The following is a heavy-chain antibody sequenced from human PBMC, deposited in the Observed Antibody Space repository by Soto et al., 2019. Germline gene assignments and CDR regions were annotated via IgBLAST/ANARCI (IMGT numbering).Heavy chain of an antibody. CDR2: ISYDGSNK. V-gene: IGHV3-30*18. CDR1: GFTFSSYG. Sequence: QVQLVESGGGVDQPGRSLRLSCAASGFTFSSYGMHWVRQAPGKGLEWVAVISYDGSNKYYADSVKGRFTISRDNSKNTLYLQMNSLRAEDTAVYYCAKDRRSASYGSGSYVDYWGQGTLVTVSS. D-gene: IGHD3-10*01. CDR3: AKDRRSASYGSGSYVDY. J-gene: IGHJ4*02.